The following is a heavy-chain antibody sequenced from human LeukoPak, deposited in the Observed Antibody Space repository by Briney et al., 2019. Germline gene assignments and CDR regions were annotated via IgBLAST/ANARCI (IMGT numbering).Heavy chain of an antibody. CDR3: ATSLRLYYDYVWGSRHDAFDI. CDR1: GFTFSSYA. J-gene: IGHJ3*02. V-gene: IGHV3-21*01. CDR2: ISGSSGNT. Sequence: PGGSLRLSCVASGFTFSSYAMNWVRQAPGKGLEWVSAISGSSGNTYYADSVKGRFTISRDNAKNSLYLQMNSLRAEDTAVYYCATSLRLYYDYVWGSRHDAFDIWGQGTMVTVSS. D-gene: IGHD3-16*01.